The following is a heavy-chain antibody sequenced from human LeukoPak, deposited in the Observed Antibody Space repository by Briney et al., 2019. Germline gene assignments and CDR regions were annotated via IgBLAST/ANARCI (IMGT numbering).Heavy chain of an antibody. CDR2: IYYSGST. D-gene: IGHD2-2*01. CDR3: ARDQGCSSTSCYDWFDP. CDR1: GGSISSYY. Sequence: PSETLSLTCTVSGGSISSYYWSWIRQPPGKGLEWIGYIYYSGSTNYNPSLKSRVTISVDTSKNQFSLKLSSVTAADMAVYYCARDQGCSSTSCYDWFDPWGQGTLVTVSS. J-gene: IGHJ5*02. V-gene: IGHV4-59*01.